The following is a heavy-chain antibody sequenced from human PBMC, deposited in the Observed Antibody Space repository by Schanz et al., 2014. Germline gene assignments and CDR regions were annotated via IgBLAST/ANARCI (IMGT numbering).Heavy chain of an antibody. V-gene: IGHV3-23*04. CDR1: GFNFGSHG. CDR2: ISGSGGST. J-gene: IGHJ4*02. D-gene: IGHD3-10*01. CDR3: ARIGGSVFDY. Sequence: EVQLAESGGGLVQPGGSLRLSCAASGFNFGSHGMHWVRQAPGKGLEWVSAISGSGGSTYYADSVKGRFTISRDNSKNSLYLQMNSLRAEDTAVYYCARIGGSVFDYWAQGTLVTVSS.